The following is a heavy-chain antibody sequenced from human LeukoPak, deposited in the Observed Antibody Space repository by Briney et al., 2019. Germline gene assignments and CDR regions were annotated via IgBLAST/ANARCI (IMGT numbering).Heavy chain of an antibody. D-gene: IGHD2-21*01. CDR2: IYTSGST. CDR1: GGSFSGYY. V-gene: IGHV4-4*07. J-gene: IGHJ2*01. CDR3: ARDLWPAWYFDL. Sequence: PSETLSLTCAVYGGSFSGYYWSWIRQPAGKGLEWIGRIYTSGSTNYNPSLKSRVTMSVDTSKNQFSLKLSSVTAADTAVYYCARDLWPAWYFDLWGRGTLVTVSS.